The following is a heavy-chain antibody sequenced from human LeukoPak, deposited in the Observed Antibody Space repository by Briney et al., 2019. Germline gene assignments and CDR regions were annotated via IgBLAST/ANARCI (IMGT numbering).Heavy chain of an antibody. CDR3: ARATLWFGEFSDY. V-gene: IGHV1-18*01. CDR2: ISAYNGNT. Sequence: ASVKVSCKASGYTFTNYGISWVRQAPGQGLEWMGWISAYNGNTNYAQNLQGRITMTTDTSTSTAYMDLRSLRSDDTAVYYCARATLWFGEFSDYWGQGTLVTVSS. D-gene: IGHD3-10*01. J-gene: IGHJ4*02. CDR1: GYTFTNYG.